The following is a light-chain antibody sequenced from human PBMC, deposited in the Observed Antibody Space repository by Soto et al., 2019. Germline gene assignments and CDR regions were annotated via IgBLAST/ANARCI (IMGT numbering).Light chain of an antibody. Sequence: DIQMTHSPSSLSSSVVYRVTITCRASQGISNYLAWYQQKPGKVPKLLIYAASTLQSGVPSRFSGGRSGTDFTLTISSLQPEDVATYYCQKHNSAPLTFGGGTKVDIK. J-gene: IGKJ4*01. V-gene: IGKV1-27*01. CDR2: AAS. CDR1: QGISNY. CDR3: QKHNSAPLT.